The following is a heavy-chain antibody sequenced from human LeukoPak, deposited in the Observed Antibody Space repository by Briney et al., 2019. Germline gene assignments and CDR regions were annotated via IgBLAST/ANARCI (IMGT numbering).Heavy chain of an antibody. V-gene: IGHV1-2*02. CDR3: MREVGSINWYAY. Sequence: ASVKVSCKTSGYTFTSYYMHWVRQAPGQGLEWMGWVNPTSGGTNYAQKFQGRVTMTRDTSISTAYMELSRLRSDDTAVYYCMREVGSINWYAYWGQGTLVTVSS. D-gene: IGHD6-13*01. CDR2: VNPTSGGT. CDR1: GYTFTSYY. J-gene: IGHJ5*01.